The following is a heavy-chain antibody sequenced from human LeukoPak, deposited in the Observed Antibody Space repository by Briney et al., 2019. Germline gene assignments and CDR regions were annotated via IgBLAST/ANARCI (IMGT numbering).Heavy chain of an antibody. D-gene: IGHD3-10*01. Sequence: GGSLRLSCAASGLTFSSYAMNWVRQASGKGLEWVSGITDSGRNTYYADSVKGRFSISRDNSRNTLYLQMSDLRAEDTAVYYCAKITMATTPNFWGQGTLVTVSS. CDR1: GLTFSSYA. CDR3: AKITMATTPNF. V-gene: IGHV3-23*01. CDR2: ITDSGRNT. J-gene: IGHJ4*02.